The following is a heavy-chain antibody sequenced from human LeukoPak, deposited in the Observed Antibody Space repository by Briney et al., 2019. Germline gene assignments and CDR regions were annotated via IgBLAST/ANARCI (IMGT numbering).Heavy chain of an antibody. V-gene: IGHV3-7*01. J-gene: IGHJ4*02. CDR3: ARRASY. CDR2: IKPDGSEK. CDR1: GFTFSTYW. Sequence: QSGGSLRLSCAVSGFTFSTYWMNWVRQAPGKGPEWVANIKPDGSEKFYVDSVKGRFTVSRDNAKNLLYLQMNSLRAEDTALYYCARRASYWGQGTLVTVSS.